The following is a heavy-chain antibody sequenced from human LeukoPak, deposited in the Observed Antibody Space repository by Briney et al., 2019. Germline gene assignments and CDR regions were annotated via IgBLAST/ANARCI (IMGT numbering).Heavy chain of an antibody. CDR1: GFTFSSYS. CDR2: ISSSSAAI. Sequence: GGSLRLSCAASGFTFSSYSMNWVRQAPGKGLEWVSYISSSSAAIYYADSVKGRFTVSRDNAKSSLYLQMNSLRAEDTALYYCAREYSSSSGRAFDIWGQGTMVTVSS. D-gene: IGHD6-6*01. V-gene: IGHV3-48*01. J-gene: IGHJ3*02. CDR3: AREYSSSSGRAFDI.